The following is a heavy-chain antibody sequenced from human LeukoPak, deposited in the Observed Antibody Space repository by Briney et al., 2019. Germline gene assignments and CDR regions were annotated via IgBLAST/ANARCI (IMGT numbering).Heavy chain of an antibody. V-gene: IGHV3-48*03. Sequence: GGSLRLSCAASGFTFSIYEMNWVRQAPGKGLEWVSSSSGSTIYYADSVKGRFTISRDNAKNSLYLQMNSLRAEDTAVYYCARDLVGCSSTSCYRYFDYWGQGTLVTVSS. CDR2: SSSGSTI. J-gene: IGHJ4*02. CDR1: GFTFSIYE. D-gene: IGHD2-2*01. CDR3: ARDLVGCSSTSCYRYFDY.